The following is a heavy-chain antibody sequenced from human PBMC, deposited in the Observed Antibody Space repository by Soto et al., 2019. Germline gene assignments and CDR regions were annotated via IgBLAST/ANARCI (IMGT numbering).Heavy chain of an antibody. CDR2: IVVGSGNT. CDR3: AADLGDYYDSSGYDY. CDR1: GFTFTSSA. J-gene: IGHJ4*02. V-gene: IGHV1-58*01. D-gene: IGHD3-22*01. Sequence: VASVKVSCKASGFTFTSSAVQWVRQARGQRLEWIGWIVVGSGNTNYAQKFQERVTITRDMSTSTAYMELSSLRSEDTAVYYCAADLGDYYDSSGYDYWGQGTLVTVSS.